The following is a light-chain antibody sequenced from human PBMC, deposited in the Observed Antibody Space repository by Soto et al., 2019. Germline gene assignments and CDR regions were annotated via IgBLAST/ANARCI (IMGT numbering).Light chain of an antibody. CDR2: KAS. V-gene: IGKV1-5*03. CDR1: QTISSW. CDR3: QQYNSYWT. J-gene: IGKJ1*01. Sequence: DIHTTQSPSTLSVSLGDRVTITCRASQTISSWLAWYQQKPGKAPKLLIYKASTLKSGVPSRFSGSGSGTEFSLTISSLQPDDFATYYCQQYNSYWTFGQGTRWIS.